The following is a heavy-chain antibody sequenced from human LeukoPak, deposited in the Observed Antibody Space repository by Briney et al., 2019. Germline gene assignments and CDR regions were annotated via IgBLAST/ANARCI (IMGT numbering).Heavy chain of an antibody. CDR1: GFTFSNYA. CDR2: VSHDGRNQ. V-gene: IGHV3-30*04. CDR3: GRDPSARVTIDF. Sequence: PGRSLRLSCAASGFTFSNYAMHWVRQAPGKGLEWVAIVSHDGRNQYYAESVKGRFTISRDSSKNTVSLQMNSLRAGDSGLYYCGRDPSARVTIDFWGQGTLVTVSS. D-gene: IGHD5-24*01. J-gene: IGHJ4*02.